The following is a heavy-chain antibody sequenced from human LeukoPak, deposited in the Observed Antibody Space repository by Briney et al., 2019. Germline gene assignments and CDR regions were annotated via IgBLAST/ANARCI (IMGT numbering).Heavy chain of an antibody. Sequence: ASVKVSCKASGYTFTGYYLHWVRQAPGQGLEWMGRINPDSGGTDYAPKFQGRVSMTRDTSISTAYMELSRLTSDDTAVYYCARDRHGDTVRATDWFAPWGQGTLVTVSS. J-gene: IGHJ5*02. CDR3: ARDRHGDTVRATDWFAP. CDR2: INPDSGGT. V-gene: IGHV1-2*06. CDR1: GYTFTGYY. D-gene: IGHD4-17*01.